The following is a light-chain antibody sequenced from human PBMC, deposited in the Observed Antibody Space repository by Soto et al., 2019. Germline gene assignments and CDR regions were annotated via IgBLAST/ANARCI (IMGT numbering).Light chain of an antibody. V-gene: IGLV4-60*02. CDR2: VEGSGSY. CDR3: ETWDSRPWV. CDR1: SGHSTYI. J-gene: IGLJ3*02. Sequence: QLVLTQSSSASASLGSSVKLTCTLSSGHSTYIIAWHQQQPGKAPRYLMKVEGSGSYNKGSGVPDRFSGSSSGADRYLTISNLQFEDEADYYCETWDSRPWVFGGGTKRTVL.